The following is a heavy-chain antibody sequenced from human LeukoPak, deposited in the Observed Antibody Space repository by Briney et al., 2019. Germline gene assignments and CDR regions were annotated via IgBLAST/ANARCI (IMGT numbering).Heavy chain of an antibody. D-gene: IGHD2-15*01. CDR2: IYYSGST. Sequence: TSETLSLTCTVSGGSISSGGYSWSWIRQHPGKGLEWIGYIYYSGSTYYNPSLKSRVTISVDTSKNQFSLKLSSVTAADTAVYYCARYCSGGSCPWFDPWGQGTLVTVSS. CDR3: ARYCSGGSCPWFDP. J-gene: IGHJ5*02. CDR1: GGSISSGGYS. V-gene: IGHV4-31*03.